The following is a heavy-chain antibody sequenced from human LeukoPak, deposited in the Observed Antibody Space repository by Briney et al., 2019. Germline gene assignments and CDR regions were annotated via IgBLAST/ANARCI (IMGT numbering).Heavy chain of an antibody. Sequence: PGGSLRLSCAASGFTFSSYAMSWVRQAPGKGLEWVSAISGSGGSTYYADSVKGRFTISRDNSKNTLYLRMNSLRAEDTAVYYCAKVSNRIAAAGTYFDYWGQGTLVTVSS. CDR2: ISGSGGST. CDR1: GFTFSSYA. CDR3: AKVSNRIAAAGTYFDY. V-gene: IGHV3-23*01. J-gene: IGHJ4*02. D-gene: IGHD6-13*01.